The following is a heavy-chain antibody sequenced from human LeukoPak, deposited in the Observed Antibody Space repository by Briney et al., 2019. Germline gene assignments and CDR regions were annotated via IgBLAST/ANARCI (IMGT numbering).Heavy chain of an antibody. Sequence: PSQTLSLTCTVSGGSISSGGYYWSWIRQHPGKGLEWIGFIFHSGSTYYRPSLKSRVSISIDTSKNQFSLNLTSVTAADTAVYYCAREERGTSWALFDSWGQGTLVTVSS. D-gene: IGHD6-13*01. V-gene: IGHV4-31*03. J-gene: IGHJ4*02. CDR3: AREERGTSWALFDS. CDR2: IFHSGST. CDR1: GGSISSGGYY.